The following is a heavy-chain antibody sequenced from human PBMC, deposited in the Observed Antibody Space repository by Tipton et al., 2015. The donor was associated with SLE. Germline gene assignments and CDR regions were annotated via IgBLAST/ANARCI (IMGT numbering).Heavy chain of an antibody. D-gene: IGHD6-6*01. Sequence: SLRLSCAASGFTFSSYGMHWVRQAPGKGLEWVAFIRYDGSNKYYADSVKGRFTISRDNSKNTLYLQMNSLRAEDTAVYYCAKGKRIAAPIDYWGQGTLVTVSS. V-gene: IGHV3-30*02. CDR3: AKGKRIAAPIDY. J-gene: IGHJ4*02. CDR1: GFTFSSYG. CDR2: IRYDGSNK.